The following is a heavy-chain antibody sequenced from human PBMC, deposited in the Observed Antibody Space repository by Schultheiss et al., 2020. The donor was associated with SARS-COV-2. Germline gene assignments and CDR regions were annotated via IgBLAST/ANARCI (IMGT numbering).Heavy chain of an antibody. J-gene: IGHJ4*02. D-gene: IGHD3-10*01. CDR1: GGSISSSNW. Sequence: SETLSLTCAVSGGSISSSNWWSWIRQPAGKGLDWIGQIYISGSTNYNPSLKSRVTISVDTSKNQFSLKLSSVTAADTAVYYCARGRGWGITPLRYFDYWGQGTLVTVSS. V-gene: IGHV4-61*09. CDR3: ARGRGWGITPLRYFDY. CDR2: IYISGST.